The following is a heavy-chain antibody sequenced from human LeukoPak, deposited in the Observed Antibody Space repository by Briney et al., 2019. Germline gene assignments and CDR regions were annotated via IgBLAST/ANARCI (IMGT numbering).Heavy chain of an antibody. Sequence: HSGGSLRLSCAASGFTFSSYAMHWVRQAPGKGLEWVAVISYDGSNKYYADSVKGRFTISRDNSKNTLYLQMNSLRAEDTAVYYCAKDWGQVPASISGHWGQGTLVTVSS. CDR3: AKDWGQVPASISGH. J-gene: IGHJ1*01. V-gene: IGHV3-30-3*01. CDR2: ISYDGSNK. CDR1: GFTFSSYA. D-gene: IGHD2-2*01.